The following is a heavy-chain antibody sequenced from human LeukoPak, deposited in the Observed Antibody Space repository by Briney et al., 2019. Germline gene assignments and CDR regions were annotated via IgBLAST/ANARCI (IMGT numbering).Heavy chain of an antibody. CDR2: IYYSGTT. J-gene: IGHJ6*03. CDR3: ARGNLWDYRRYYYYMDV. D-gene: IGHD4-11*01. CDR1: GGSISSRSYY. Sequence: SETLSLTCTVSGGSISSRSYYWGWIRQPPGKGLEWIGSIYYSGTTYYNPSLKSRVTISIDTSKNQFSLRLNSVTAADTAVYYCARGNLWDYRRYYYYMDVWGKGTTVTVSS. V-gene: IGHV4-39*07.